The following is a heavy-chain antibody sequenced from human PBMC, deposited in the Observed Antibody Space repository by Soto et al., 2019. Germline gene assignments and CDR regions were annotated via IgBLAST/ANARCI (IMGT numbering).Heavy chain of an antibody. CDR2: ISGSSSSYI. Sequence: GGSLRLSCAASGFTFSSYAMSWVRQAPGKGLEWVSAISGSSSSYIYYADSVKGRFTISRDNAKNSLYLQMNSLRAEDTAVYYCARDLGYCSGGSCYAGWFDPWGQGTLVTVSS. J-gene: IGHJ5*02. D-gene: IGHD2-15*01. CDR3: ARDLGYCSGGSCYAGWFDP. V-gene: IGHV3-21*01. CDR1: GFTFSSYA.